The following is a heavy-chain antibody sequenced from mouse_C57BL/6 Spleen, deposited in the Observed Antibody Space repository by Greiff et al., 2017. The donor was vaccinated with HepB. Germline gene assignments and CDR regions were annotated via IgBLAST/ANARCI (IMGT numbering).Heavy chain of an antibody. V-gene: IGHV5-17*01. Sequence: DVKLVESGGGLVKPGGSLKLSCAASGFTFSDYGMHWVRQAPEKGLEWVAYISSGSSTIYYADTVKGRFTISRDNAKNTLFLQMTSLRSEDTAMYYCARFYDYEDAMDYWGQGTSVTVSS. CDR2: ISSGSSTI. D-gene: IGHD2-4*01. CDR3: ARFYDYEDAMDY. J-gene: IGHJ4*01. CDR1: GFTFSDYG.